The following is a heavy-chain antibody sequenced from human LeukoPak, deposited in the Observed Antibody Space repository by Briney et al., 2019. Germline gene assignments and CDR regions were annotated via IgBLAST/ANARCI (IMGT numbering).Heavy chain of an antibody. J-gene: IGHJ5*02. Sequence: PGGSLRLSCAASGFSFSDSAIHWVRQASGKGLEWVGRIKNKANNYATAYAASVKGRFTISRADSKNTAYLQMNSLTTEDTAVYYCTRLANGDFRFDPWGQGTLVTVSS. CDR3: TRLANGDFRFDP. CDR2: IKNKANNYAT. CDR1: GFSFSDSA. D-gene: IGHD4-17*01. V-gene: IGHV3-73*01.